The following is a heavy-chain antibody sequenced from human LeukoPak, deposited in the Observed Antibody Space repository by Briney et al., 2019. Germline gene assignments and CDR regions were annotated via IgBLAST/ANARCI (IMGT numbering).Heavy chain of an antibody. D-gene: IGHD3/OR15-3a*01. Sequence: SETLSLTCTVSGVSISSSNSYWGWIRQPPGKGLEWIGSIYYSGNTYYNASLKSQVSISIDTSKNQFSLRLTSVTAADTAVYYCARQTGAGLFILPGGQGTLVTVSS. CDR2: IYYSGNT. V-gene: IGHV4-39*01. CDR1: GVSISSSNSY. J-gene: IGHJ4*02. CDR3: ARQTGAGLFILP.